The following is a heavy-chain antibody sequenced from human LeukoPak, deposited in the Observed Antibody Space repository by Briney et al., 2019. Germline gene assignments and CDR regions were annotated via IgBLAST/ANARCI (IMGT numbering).Heavy chain of an antibody. CDR2: IKPDGSAE. CDR1: GFSFDTHW. J-gene: IGHJ4*02. CDR3: SGRSGFSSIY. Sequence: GGSLRLSCEASGFSFDTHWMNWVRQFPGGGLEWVAIIKPDGSAEYYLDSVKGRFSISRDNVKNLVYLQLNSLRTEDTAVYYCSGRSGFSSIYWGQGTLVTVSS. D-gene: IGHD2-2*01. V-gene: IGHV3-7*01.